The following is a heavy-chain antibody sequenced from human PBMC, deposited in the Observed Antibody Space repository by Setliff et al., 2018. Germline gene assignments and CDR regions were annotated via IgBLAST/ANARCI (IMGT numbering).Heavy chain of an antibody. V-gene: IGHV1-69*10. CDR3: ARPRSPKFSIFGVTPFDN. CDR1: GGTFSSDA. D-gene: IGHD3-3*01. J-gene: IGHJ4*02. CDR2: IIPILGTV. Sequence: ASVKVSCKASGGTFSSDAITWVRRAPGQGLEWMGGIIPILGTVNYAKKLQGRDTTTAAKSTSPAYMELSGLRSDDTAVYFCARPRSPKFSIFGVTPFDNWGQGTLVTVSS.